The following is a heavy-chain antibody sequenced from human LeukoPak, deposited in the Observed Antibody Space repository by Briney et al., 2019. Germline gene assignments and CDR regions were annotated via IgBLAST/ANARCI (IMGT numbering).Heavy chain of an antibody. D-gene: IGHD3-16*01. V-gene: IGHV3-15*01. CDR3: TTGSVERGSFGY. CDR1: GFTFSNAW. Sequence: PGGSLRLSCAASGFTFSNAWMSWVRQAPGKGLEWVGRIKSKTDGGTTDYAAPVRGRFTIPRDDSKNTLYLQMDSLKIEDTAVYYCTTGSVERGSFGYWGQGTLVTVSS. CDR2: IKSKTDGGTT. J-gene: IGHJ4*02.